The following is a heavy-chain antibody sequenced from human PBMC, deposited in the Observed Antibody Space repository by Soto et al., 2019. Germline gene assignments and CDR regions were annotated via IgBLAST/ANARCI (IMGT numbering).Heavy chain of an antibody. CDR3: ARPRTGDHWFDP. Sequence: QLLESGPGLVKPSETLSLTCTVSGGSISSTSYYWGWIRQPPGKGLEWIGSIYYSGSTYYNPSLRSRVTISVDTSKNQFSLRLSSVTAADTAVYFCARPRTGDHWFDPWGQGTLVTVSS. CDR2: IYYSGST. CDR1: GGSISSTSYY. J-gene: IGHJ5*02. D-gene: IGHD2-8*02. V-gene: IGHV4-39*01.